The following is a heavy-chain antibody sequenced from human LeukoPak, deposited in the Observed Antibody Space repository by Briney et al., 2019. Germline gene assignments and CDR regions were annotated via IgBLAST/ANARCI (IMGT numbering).Heavy chain of an antibody. J-gene: IGHJ4*02. Sequence: PGRSLRLSCAASGFTFDDYAMHWVRQAPGKGLEWVSGISWNSGSIGYADSVKGRFTISRDNAKNSLYLQMNSLRAEDTALYYCAKDNGYYYDSSGYFDYWGQGTLVTVSS. D-gene: IGHD3-22*01. CDR3: AKDNGYYYDSSGYFDY. CDR1: GFTFDDYA. V-gene: IGHV3-9*01. CDR2: ISWNSGSI.